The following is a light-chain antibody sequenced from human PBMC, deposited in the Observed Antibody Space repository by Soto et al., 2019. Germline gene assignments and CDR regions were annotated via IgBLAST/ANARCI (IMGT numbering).Light chain of an antibody. CDR2: DAS. CDR3: QQYDTLPPYT. Sequence: DIQMTQSPSSLSASVGDRVTIACQANQDIGNYLNWYQQKPGKAPRLLIYDASNLEIGVPSRFSGSGSGTDFPFTISNLQPEDIATYYCQQYDTLPPYTFGQGTKVELK. V-gene: IGKV1-33*01. CDR1: QDIGNY. J-gene: IGKJ2*01.